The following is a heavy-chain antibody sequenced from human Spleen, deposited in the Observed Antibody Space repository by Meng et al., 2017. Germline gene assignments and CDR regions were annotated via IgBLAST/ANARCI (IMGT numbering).Heavy chain of an antibody. Sequence: GESLKISCEASGFTFRDYYMIWIRQAPGKGLEWVSYISGTGSSTKYYADSVKGRFTISRDDAKNSLYLQMNSLRSEDTAVYYCAREGWMGSAWYCFDSWGQGALVTVSS. CDR1: GFTFRDYY. V-gene: IGHV3-11*04. CDR3: AREGWMGSAWYCFDS. CDR2: ISGTGSSTK. J-gene: IGHJ4*02. D-gene: IGHD6-19*01.